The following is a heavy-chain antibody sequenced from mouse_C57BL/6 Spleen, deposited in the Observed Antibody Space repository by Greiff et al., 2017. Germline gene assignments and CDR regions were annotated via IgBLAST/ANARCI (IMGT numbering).Heavy chain of an antibody. CDR1: GYAFTNYL. V-gene: IGHV1-54*01. J-gene: IGHJ2*01. CDR2: INPGSGGT. Sequence: QVQLQQSGAELVRPGTSVKVSCKASGYAFTNYLLEWVKQRPGQGLEWIGVINPGSGGTNYNEKFKGKATLTADKSSSTAYMQLSSLTSEDSAVYFCARGGYPDYWGQGTTLTVSS. CDR3: ARGGYPDY. D-gene: IGHD3-2*02.